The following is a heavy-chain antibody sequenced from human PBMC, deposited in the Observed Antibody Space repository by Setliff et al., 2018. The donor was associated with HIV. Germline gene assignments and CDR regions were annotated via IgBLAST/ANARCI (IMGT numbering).Heavy chain of an antibody. CDR3: ARDGGHFYYGSVPFDY. D-gene: IGHD3-10*01. CDR2: LHLSGDT. J-gene: IGHJ4*02. V-gene: IGHV4-61*02. CDR1: GASISSGTYY. Sequence: SETLSLTCTVSGASISSGTYYWSWIRQPAGKGLEWIGRLHLSGDTNYNPSLKSRVTMSIDTSKNQFSLKLSSVTAADTAVYYCARDGGHFYYGSVPFDYWGQGTLVTVSS.